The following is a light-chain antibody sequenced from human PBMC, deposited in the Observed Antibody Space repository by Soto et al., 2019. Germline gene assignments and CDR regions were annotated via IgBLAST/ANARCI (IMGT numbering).Light chain of an antibody. CDR2: DAS. CDR3: QQRNNWPLT. Sequence: EIVLTQSPATLSLSPGERATLSCRASQSVRGYLAWYQQKPGQAPRLLIHDASTRATGIPARFSGSGSGTEFTLTIGSLEPEDSAVYYCQQRNNWPLTFGGGTKVEIK. J-gene: IGKJ4*01. CDR1: QSVRGY. V-gene: IGKV3-11*01.